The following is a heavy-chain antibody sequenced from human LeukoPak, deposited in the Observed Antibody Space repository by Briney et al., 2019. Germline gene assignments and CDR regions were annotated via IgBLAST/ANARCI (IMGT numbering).Heavy chain of an antibody. CDR3: AKDRGGDLDY. J-gene: IGHJ4*02. D-gene: IGHD2-21*02. V-gene: IGHV3-30*18. Sequence: PGGSLRLSCVASGFTFSSYGMHWVRQAPGKGLEWVAVISYDGSNKYYADSVKGRFTISRDNSKNTLYLQMNSLRAEDTAVYYCAKDRGGDLDYWGQGTLVTVSS. CDR1: GFTFSSYG. CDR2: ISYDGSNK.